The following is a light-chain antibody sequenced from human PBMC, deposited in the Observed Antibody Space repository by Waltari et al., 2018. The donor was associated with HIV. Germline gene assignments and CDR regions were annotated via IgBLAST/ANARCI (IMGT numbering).Light chain of an antibody. CDR3: ASFTGDNTVI. CDR1: HSDFGLYNF. J-gene: IGLJ2*01. CDR2: DVD. V-gene: IGLV2-14*03. Sequence: AVTQPASVSGLPGQSTTISCTAAHSDFGLYNFVSWYQQHSGKPPRLILYDVDSRASGVSDRFSGSMSGNTASLTISGLRAEDEGHYYCASFTGDNTVIFGGGTEVTVL.